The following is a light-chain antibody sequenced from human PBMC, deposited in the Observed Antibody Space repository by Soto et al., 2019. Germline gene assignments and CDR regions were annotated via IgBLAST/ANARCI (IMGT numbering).Light chain of an antibody. V-gene: IGKV3-11*01. Sequence: EIVLTQSPATLSLSPGERATLSCRASQSVSSYLAWYQQKPGQAPRLLIYDASNRAAGIPARFSGSGSGTDFTLTISSLEPGDFAVYYCQQRRNWPPVYTFGQGTKVDIK. CDR2: DAS. CDR3: QQRRNWPPVYT. J-gene: IGKJ2*01. CDR1: QSVSSY.